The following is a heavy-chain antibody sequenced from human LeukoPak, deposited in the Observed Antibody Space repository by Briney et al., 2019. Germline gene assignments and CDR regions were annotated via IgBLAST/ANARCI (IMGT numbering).Heavy chain of an antibody. CDR1: GYTFTGYY. D-gene: IGHD5-18*01. J-gene: IGHJ4*02. V-gene: IGHV1-2*02. CDR2: INPNSGST. Sequence: ASVKVSCKASGYTFTGYYMHWVRQAPGQGLEWMGWINPNSGSTNYAQKFQGRVTMTRDTSISTAYMELNRLRSDDTAVYYCAGDRSNTAMDYYFDYWGQGTLVTVSS. CDR3: AGDRSNTAMDYYFDY.